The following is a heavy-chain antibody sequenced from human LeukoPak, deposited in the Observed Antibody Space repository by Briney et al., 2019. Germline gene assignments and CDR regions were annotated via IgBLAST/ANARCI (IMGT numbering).Heavy chain of an antibody. J-gene: IGHJ4*02. V-gene: IGHV3-53*01. CDR3: ARVRVTGYSNFAY. D-gene: IGHD3-9*01. CDR1: GFTISSYY. CDR2: IYHSGNT. Sequence: GGSLRLSSAASGFTISSYYMAWVRQAPGKGLEWVSVIYHSGNTDYADSVKGRFTISRDNSKNTVYLQMSSLRAEDAAVYYCARVRVTGYSNFAYWGQGTLVTVSS.